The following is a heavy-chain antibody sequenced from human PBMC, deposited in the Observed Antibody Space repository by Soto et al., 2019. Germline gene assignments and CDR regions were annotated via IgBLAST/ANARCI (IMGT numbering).Heavy chain of an antibody. CDR2: IIPILDVA. D-gene: IGHD3-10*01. J-gene: IGHJ6*02. V-gene: IGHV1-69*02. CDR1: GGDFLSYT. Sequence: QLVQSGAEVKKPGSSVKVSCKASGGDFLSYTISWVRQAPGQGPERMGTIIPILDVAKNGQKFQGRVAITADKATSTVYMELRSLRSDDTAVYYCAQMWFGELWHGMDVWGQGTTITVSS. CDR3: AQMWFGELWHGMDV.